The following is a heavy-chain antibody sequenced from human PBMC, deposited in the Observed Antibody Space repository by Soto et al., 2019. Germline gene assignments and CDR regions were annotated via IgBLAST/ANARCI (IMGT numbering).Heavy chain of an antibody. J-gene: IGHJ6*03. CDR2: IDKVGTDS. CDR1: EFTFSGRS. D-gene: IGHD6-19*01. CDR3: ASGWCCPDL. Sequence: EVPLVESGGGLVQPGGSLRLSCAASEFTFSGRSVHWVRQAPGKGLVWVSGIDKVGTDSTYADSVKGRFTSSRDNAKNTVYLQMTRLRVEDTAVYYCASGWCCPDLWGNGTTVTVPS. V-gene: IGHV3-74*01.